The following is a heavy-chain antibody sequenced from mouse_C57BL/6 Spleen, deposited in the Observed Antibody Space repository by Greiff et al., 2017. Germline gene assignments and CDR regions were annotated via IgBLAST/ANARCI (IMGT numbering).Heavy chain of an antibody. Sequence: EVNLVESGGGLVKPGGSLKLSCAASGFTFSDYGMHWVRQAPEKGLEWVAYISSGSSTIYYADTVKGRFTISRDNAKNTLFLQMTSLRSEDTAMYYCARRRDGYYAWFACWGQGTLVTVSA. CDR2: ISSGSSTI. V-gene: IGHV5-17*01. CDR3: ARRRDGYYAWFAC. CDR1: GFTFSDYG. D-gene: IGHD2-3*01. J-gene: IGHJ3*01.